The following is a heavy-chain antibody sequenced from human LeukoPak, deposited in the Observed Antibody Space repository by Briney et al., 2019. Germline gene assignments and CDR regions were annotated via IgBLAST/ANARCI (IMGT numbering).Heavy chain of an antibody. Sequence: GESLKISCKGSGYSFTSYWIGWVRQMPGKSLEWMGIIYPGDSDTRYSPSFQGQVTISADKSISTAYLQWSSLKASDTAMYYCARAPGYRSGWYYFDYWGQGTLITVSS. CDR2: IYPGDSDT. CDR1: GYSFTSYW. J-gene: IGHJ4*02. CDR3: ARAPGYRSGWYYFDY. V-gene: IGHV5-51*01. D-gene: IGHD6-19*01.